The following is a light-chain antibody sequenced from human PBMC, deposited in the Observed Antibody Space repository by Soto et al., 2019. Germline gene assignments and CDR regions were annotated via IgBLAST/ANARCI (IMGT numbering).Light chain of an antibody. CDR3: SAYTARSTLV. CDR2: DVT. Sequence: QSVLTQPASVSGSPGQSITISCTGTSSDIGDYDYVSWYQHLPGKAPKLLIFDVTHRPSGVSDRFSGSKSGNTASLTISGVRPEDEADYYCSAYTARSTLVFGGGTQLTVL. CDR1: SSDIGDYDY. V-gene: IGLV2-14*01. J-gene: IGLJ3*02.